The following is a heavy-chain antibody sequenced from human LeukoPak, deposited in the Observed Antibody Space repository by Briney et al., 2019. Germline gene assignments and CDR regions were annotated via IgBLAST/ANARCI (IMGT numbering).Heavy chain of an antibody. J-gene: IGHJ4*02. CDR3: ARDYYDSSGYLPD. V-gene: IGHV3-21*01. Sequence: GGSLRHSCAASGFTLSSYSMNWVRQAPGKGLEWVSSISSSSSYIYYADSVKGRFTISRDNAKNSLYLQMNSLRAEDTAVYYCARDYYDSSGYLPDWGQGTLVTVSS. CDR2: ISSSSSYI. D-gene: IGHD3-22*01. CDR1: GFTLSSYS.